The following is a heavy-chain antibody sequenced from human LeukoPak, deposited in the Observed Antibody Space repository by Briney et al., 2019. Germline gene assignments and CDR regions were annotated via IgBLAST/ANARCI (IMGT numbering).Heavy chain of an antibody. V-gene: IGHV4-30-4*08. Sequence: PSQTLSLTCTVSGGSISSGDYYWSWIRQPRGKGLEWIGYIYYSGSTYYNPSLKSRVTISVDTSKNQFSLKLSSVTAADTAVYYCARGLGYCSSTSCYFYWFDPWGQGTLATVSS. J-gene: IGHJ5*02. CDR3: ARGLGYCSSTSCYFYWFDP. CDR2: IYYSGST. CDR1: GGSISSGDYY. D-gene: IGHD2-2*03.